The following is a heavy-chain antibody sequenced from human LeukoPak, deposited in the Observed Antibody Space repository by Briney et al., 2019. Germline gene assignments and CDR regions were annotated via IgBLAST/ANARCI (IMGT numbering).Heavy chain of an antibody. D-gene: IGHD4-23*01. CDR2: IYTSGST. CDR1: GGSISSYY. J-gene: IGHJ3*02. V-gene: IGHV4-4*09. Sequence: PSETLSLTCTVWGGSISSYYWSWLRQPPGKGLEWIGYIYTSGSTNYNPSLKSRVTISVDTSKNQFSLKLSSVTAADTAVYYCAGSDYGGNSGAFDIWGQGTMVSVSS. CDR3: AGSDYGGNSGAFDI.